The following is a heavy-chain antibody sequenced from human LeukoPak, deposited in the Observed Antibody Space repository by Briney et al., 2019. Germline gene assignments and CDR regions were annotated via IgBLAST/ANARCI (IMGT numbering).Heavy chain of an antibody. CDR3: ARDPSFRGYRYGYGY. D-gene: IGHD5-18*01. Sequence: PGGSLRLSCAASGLTFSSYSVKWVRQAPGKGLEWVTSITSTSRYIYYAYSVKGRFTFSSDSTKYSLYLQMYRLRAGDRVVYYCARDPSFRGYRYGYGYWGQGTQVTVSS. CDR1: GLTFSSYS. V-gene: IGHV3-21*01. J-gene: IGHJ4*02. CDR2: ITSTSRYI.